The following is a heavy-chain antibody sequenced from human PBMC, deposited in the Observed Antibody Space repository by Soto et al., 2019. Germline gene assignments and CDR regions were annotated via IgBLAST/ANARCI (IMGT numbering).Heavy chain of an antibody. Sequence: GGSLRLSCAASGFIFENFGMSWVRQAPGKGLEWISSISGSGFKKYYADSVKGRFTISRDNSKSTVYLELNNLSAEDTTVYHCAKNQGVELVPLATVDWFDPWGQGSVVTVSS. D-gene: IGHD1-26*01. V-gene: IGHV3-23*01. J-gene: IGHJ5*02. CDR2: ISGSGFKK. CDR3: AKNQGVELVPLATVDWFDP. CDR1: GFIFENFG.